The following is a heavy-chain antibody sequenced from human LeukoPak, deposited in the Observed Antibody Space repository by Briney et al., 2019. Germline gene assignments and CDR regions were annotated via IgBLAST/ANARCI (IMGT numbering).Heavy chain of an antibody. D-gene: IGHD3-9*01. Sequence: GGSLRLSCAASGFTFSNSGMNWVRQAPGEGLEWVSYISSSGSTIYYADSVKGRFTISRDNAKNSLYLQMNSLKTEDTAVYYCTTGLRYFDWPYLDYWGQGTLVTVSS. CDR3: TTGLRYFDWPYLDY. CDR1: GFTFSNSG. J-gene: IGHJ4*02. CDR2: ISSSGSTI. V-gene: IGHV3-48*04.